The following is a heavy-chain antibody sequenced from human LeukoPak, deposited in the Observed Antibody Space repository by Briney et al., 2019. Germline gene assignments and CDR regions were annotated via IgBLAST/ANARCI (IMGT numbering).Heavy chain of an antibody. CDR2: ISAYNGNT. CDR1: GYTFTSYG. D-gene: IGHD2-2*02. J-gene: IGHJ6*02. Sequence: GASVKVSCKASGYTFTSYGISWVRQAPGQGLEWMGWISAYNGNTNYAQKLQGRVTMTTDTSTSTAYMELRSLRSDDTAVYYCARSVKGVYCSSTSCYTQTSLPDYGMDVWGQGTTVTVSS. CDR3: ARSVKGVYCSSTSCYTQTSLPDYGMDV. V-gene: IGHV1-18*01.